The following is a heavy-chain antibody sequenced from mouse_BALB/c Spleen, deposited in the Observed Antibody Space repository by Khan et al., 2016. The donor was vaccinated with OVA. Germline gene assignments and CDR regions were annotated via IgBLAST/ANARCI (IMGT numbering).Heavy chain of an antibody. Sequence: QVQLKQSGAELAKPGASVKMSCTASGYSFINYWILWVKQRPGQGLEWIGYINPSTAYTEYNQNFKDKATLTADKSSRTTYMQLSSLTSEESAVYYCARRGRRWDFDYWGQGTTLTVSS. J-gene: IGHJ2*01. CDR1: GYSFINYW. D-gene: IGHD1-1*01. CDR3: ARRGRRWDFDY. CDR2: INPSTAYT. V-gene: IGHV1-7*01.